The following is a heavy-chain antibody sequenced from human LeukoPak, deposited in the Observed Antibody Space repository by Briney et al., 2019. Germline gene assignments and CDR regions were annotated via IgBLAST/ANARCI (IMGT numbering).Heavy chain of an antibody. CDR1: GFTSSSYS. Sequence: GGSLRLSCAASGFTSSSYSMNWVRQAPGKGLEWVSSISRSSSYIYYADSVKGRFTISRDNAKNSMYLQMNSLRGEDTAVYYCARGLRFGELTWFDPCGQGTLVTVSS. J-gene: IGHJ5*02. D-gene: IGHD3-10*01. V-gene: IGHV3-21*01. CDR2: ISRSSSYI. CDR3: ARGLRFGELTWFDP.